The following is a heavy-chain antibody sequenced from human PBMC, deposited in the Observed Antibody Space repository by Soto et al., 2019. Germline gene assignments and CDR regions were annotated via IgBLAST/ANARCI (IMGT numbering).Heavy chain of an antibody. V-gene: IGHV3-23*01. D-gene: IGHD1-26*01. J-gene: IGHJ6*04. Sequence: EVLLLESGGGLVQPGGSLRLSCEASGFSFSSFAMNWVRQAPGKGLEWVSAIGDSGASTYYADSVKGRFTISRDNSRNTLYLQPNSLRAEDTAVYYCAKGVELDVWGNGTTVIVSS. CDR3: AKGVELDV. CDR2: IGDSGAST. CDR1: GFSFSSFA.